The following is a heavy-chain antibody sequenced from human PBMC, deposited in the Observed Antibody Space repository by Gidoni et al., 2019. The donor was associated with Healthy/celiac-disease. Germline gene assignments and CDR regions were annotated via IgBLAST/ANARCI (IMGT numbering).Heavy chain of an antibody. V-gene: IGHV4-34*01. CDR2: INHSGST. CDR3: ARGGVSWGWDYYYYYGMDV. Sequence: QVQLQQWGAGLLKPSETLSLPCAAYGGSFSGYYWSWIRQPPGKGLEWIGEINHSGSTNYNPSLKSRVTISVDTAKNQFSLKLSSVTAAYTAVYYCARGGVSWGWDYYYYYGMDVWGQWTTVTVSS. J-gene: IGHJ6*02. D-gene: IGHD6-13*01. CDR1: GGSFSGYY.